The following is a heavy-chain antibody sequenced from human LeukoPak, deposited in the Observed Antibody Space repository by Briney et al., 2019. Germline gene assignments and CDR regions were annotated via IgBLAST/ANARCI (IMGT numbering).Heavy chain of an antibody. J-gene: IGHJ4*02. CDR2: IWYDGSNK. CDR3: ARDPCSSTSCYLDFDY. V-gene: IGHV3-33*01. Sequence: GRSLRPSCAASGFTFSSYGMHWVRQAPGKGLEWVAVIWYDGSNKYYADSVKGRFTISRDNSKNTLYLQMNSLRAEDTAVYYCARDPCSSTSCYLDFDYWGQGTLVTVSS. D-gene: IGHD2-2*01. CDR1: GFTFSSYG.